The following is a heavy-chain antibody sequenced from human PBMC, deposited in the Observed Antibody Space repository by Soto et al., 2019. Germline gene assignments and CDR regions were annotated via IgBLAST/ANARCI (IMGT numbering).Heavy chain of an antibody. V-gene: IGHV3-23*01. D-gene: IGHD3-22*01. J-gene: IGHJ4*02. CDR2: ISGSGGST. Sequence: GGSLRLSCAASGFTFSSDAMRWARQAPGKGLEWVSAISGSGGSTYYADSVKGRFTISRDNSKSTLYLQMNSLRAEDTAVYYCAKDGLNYYDSSGYYFEYWGQGTLVTVSA. CDR3: AKDGLNYYDSSGYYFEY. CDR1: GFTFSSDA.